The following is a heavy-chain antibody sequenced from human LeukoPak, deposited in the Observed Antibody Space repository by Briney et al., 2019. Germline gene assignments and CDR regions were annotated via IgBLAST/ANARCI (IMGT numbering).Heavy chain of an antibody. J-gene: IGHJ3*02. D-gene: IGHD1-7*01. Sequence: GESLKISCKDSGYRFTSSWIGWVRQMPGKGLEWMGVIYPADSDTRYSPSFEGQVTISADKSNSTAYLQWSSLKASDTAVYYCASRTATMGTAFDIWDQGTMVTVSS. CDR2: IYPADSDT. CDR3: ASRTATMGTAFDI. CDR1: GYRFTSSW. V-gene: IGHV5-51*01.